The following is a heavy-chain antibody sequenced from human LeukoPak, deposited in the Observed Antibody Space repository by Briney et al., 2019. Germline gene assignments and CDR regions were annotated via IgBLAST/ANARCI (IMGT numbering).Heavy chain of an antibody. CDR3: AGKGDIWSGYYQTTFDY. D-gene: IGHD3-3*01. CDR2: IYYSGST. V-gene: IGHV4-39*01. Sequence: SETLSLTCTVSGGSISSSSYYWGWIRQPPGKGLEWIGSIYYSGSTYYNPSLKSRVTISVDTSKNQFSLKLSSVTAADTAVYYCAGKGDIWSGYYQTTFDYWGQGTLVTVSS. CDR1: GGSISSSSYY. J-gene: IGHJ4*02.